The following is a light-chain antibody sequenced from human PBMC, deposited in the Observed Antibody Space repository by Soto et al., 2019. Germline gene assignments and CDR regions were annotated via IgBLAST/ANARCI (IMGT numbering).Light chain of an antibody. V-gene: IGKV1-39*01. CDR3: QQTYSTLYT. J-gene: IGKJ2*01. CDR1: QTISSY. Sequence: DIQMTQSPSSLSASVGDTVTITCRSSQTISSYLNWYQQKPGKAPKLLIYAESSLRSGVPSRFSGSGSGTDFTLAISSLQPEDFATYYCQQTYSTLYTFGQGTKLEIK. CDR2: AES.